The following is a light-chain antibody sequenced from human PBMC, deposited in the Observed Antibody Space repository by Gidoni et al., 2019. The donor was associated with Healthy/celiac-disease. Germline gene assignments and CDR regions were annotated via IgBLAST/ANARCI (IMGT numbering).Light chain of an antibody. Sequence: DTLLTQSPATLSLSPWERATLSCRASQSVSSYLAWYQEKPGQAPRPLIYDASNMATGIPARFSGSGSGTDFTLTISSLEPEDFEVYYCQQRRAFGQGTKLEIK. CDR2: DAS. CDR1: QSVSSY. V-gene: IGKV3-11*01. J-gene: IGKJ2*01. CDR3: QQRRA.